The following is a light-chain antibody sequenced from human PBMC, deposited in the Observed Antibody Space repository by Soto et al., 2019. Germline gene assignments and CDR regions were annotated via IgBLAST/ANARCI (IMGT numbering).Light chain of an antibody. Sequence: QSVLTQPASVCGSPGQSITISCTGTSSDVGGYSYVSWYQQHPGKAPKLMIYEVSNRPSGVSNRFSGSKSGNTAYLTISGLQAEDEADYYCSSYTSSSLYVFGTGTKVTVL. J-gene: IGLJ1*01. CDR1: SSDVGGYSY. CDR3: SSYTSSSLYV. V-gene: IGLV2-14*01. CDR2: EVS.